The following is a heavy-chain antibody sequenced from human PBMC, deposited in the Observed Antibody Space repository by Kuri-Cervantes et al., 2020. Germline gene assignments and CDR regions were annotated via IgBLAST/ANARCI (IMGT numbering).Heavy chain of an antibody. D-gene: IGHD2-21*02. CDR1: GGSISSSSYY. V-gene: IGHV4-39*07. J-gene: IGHJ4*02. CDR3: ARDLAYCGGDCYRKFDY. CDR2: IYYSGST. Sequence: SETLSLTCTVSGGSISSSSYYWGWIRQPPGKGLEWIGSIYYSGSTYYNPFLKSRVTISVDTSKNQFSLKLSSVTAADTAVYYCARDLAYCGGDCYRKFDYWGQGTLVTVSS.